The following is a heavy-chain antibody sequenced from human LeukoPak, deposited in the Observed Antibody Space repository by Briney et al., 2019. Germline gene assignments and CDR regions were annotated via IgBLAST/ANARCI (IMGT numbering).Heavy chain of an antibody. J-gene: IGHJ4*02. CDR2: INQDGTEK. Sequence: GGSLRLSCAASGFTFSSYWMSWVRQAPGEGLEWVAKINQDGTEKAYVDSVRGRFTISRDNAKNSLFLQMNSLRAEDTAVYYCAAGLYGYSYGGFDYWGQGTLVTVSS. CDR1: GFTFSSYW. D-gene: IGHD5-18*01. CDR3: AAGLYGYSYGGFDY. V-gene: IGHV3-7*03.